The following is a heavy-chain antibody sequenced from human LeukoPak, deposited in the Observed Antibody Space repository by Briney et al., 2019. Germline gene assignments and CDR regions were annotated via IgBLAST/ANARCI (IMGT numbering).Heavy chain of an antibody. CDR2: ISGSGGST. CDR1: GFTFSSYA. CDR3: AKMVRGVVDAFDI. V-gene: IGHV3-23*01. D-gene: IGHD3-10*01. Sequence: PGGSLSLSCAASGFTFSSYAMSWVRQAPGKGLEWVSAISGSGGSTYYADSVKGRLTISRDNSKNTLYLQMNSLRAEDTAVYYCAKMVRGVVDAFDIWGQGTMVTVSS. J-gene: IGHJ3*02.